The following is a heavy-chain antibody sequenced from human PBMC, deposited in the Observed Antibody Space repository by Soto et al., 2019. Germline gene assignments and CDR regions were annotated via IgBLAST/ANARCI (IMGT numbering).Heavy chain of an antibody. CDR3: AKDARWLLFDY. Sequence: LRLSCAASGFTFSSYGMHWVRQAPGKGLEWVAVISYDGSNKYYADSVKGRFTISRDNSKNTLYLQMNSLRAEDTAVYYCAKDARWLLFDYWGQGTLVTVSS. CDR2: ISYDGSNK. CDR1: GFTFSSYG. J-gene: IGHJ4*02. V-gene: IGHV3-30*18. D-gene: IGHD1-26*01.